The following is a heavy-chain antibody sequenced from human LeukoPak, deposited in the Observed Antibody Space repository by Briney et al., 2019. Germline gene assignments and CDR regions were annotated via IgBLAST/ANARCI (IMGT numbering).Heavy chain of an antibody. V-gene: IGHV3-21*01. J-gene: IGHJ4*02. Sequence: GGSLRLSSAASGFTFSSYSMNWVRQAPGKGLEWVSSISSSSTYIYYADSVKGRFTISRDNAKNSLYLQMNSLRAEDTAVYYCAREPPPIAAAGKGDYWGQGTLVTVSS. CDR1: GFTFSSYS. CDR3: AREPPPIAAAGKGDY. D-gene: IGHD6-13*01. CDR2: ISSSSTYI.